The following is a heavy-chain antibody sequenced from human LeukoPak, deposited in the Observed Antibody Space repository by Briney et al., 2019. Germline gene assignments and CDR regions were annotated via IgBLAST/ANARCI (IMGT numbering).Heavy chain of an antibody. D-gene: IGHD6-19*01. V-gene: IGHV6-1*01. J-gene: IGHJ4*02. CDR3: ARVLGSSGWYMGFDY. CDR2: TYYGSKWYN. CDR1: GDSASSNSAA. Sequence: SQTLSLTCAISGDSASSNSAAWNWIRQSPSRGIEWLGRTYYGSKWYNDYAVSVKSRITINPDTSKNQFSLQLNSVTPEDTAVYYCARVLGSSGWYMGFDYWGQGTLVTVSS.